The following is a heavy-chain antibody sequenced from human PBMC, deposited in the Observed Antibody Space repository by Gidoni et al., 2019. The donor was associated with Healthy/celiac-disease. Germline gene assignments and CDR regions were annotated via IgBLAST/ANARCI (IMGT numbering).Heavy chain of an antibody. Sequence: QVQLVESGGGVVQPGRSLRLSCAASGFTFSSYGMHWVRQAPGKGLEWVAVIWYDGSNKYYADSVKGRFTISRDNSKNTLYLQMNSLRAEDTAVYYCARAKGGYSYGPWYFDLWGRGTLVTVSS. J-gene: IGHJ2*01. CDR3: ARAKGGYSYGPWYFDL. D-gene: IGHD5-18*01. CDR2: IWYDGSNK. V-gene: IGHV3-33*01. CDR1: GFTFSSYG.